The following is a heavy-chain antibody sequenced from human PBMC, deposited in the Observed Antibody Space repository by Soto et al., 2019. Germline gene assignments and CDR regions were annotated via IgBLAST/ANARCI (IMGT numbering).Heavy chain of an antibody. D-gene: IGHD3-3*01. CDR1: GFTFSSYA. Sequence: GGSLRLSCAASGFTFSSYAMHWVRQAPGKGLEWVAVISYDGSNKYYADSVKGRFTISRDNSKNTLYLQMNSLRAEDTAVYYCAKDGTITILGVVIPAGMDVWGQGTTVTVSS. J-gene: IGHJ6*02. CDR3: AKDGTITILGVVIPAGMDV. CDR2: ISYDGSNK. V-gene: IGHV3-30*04.